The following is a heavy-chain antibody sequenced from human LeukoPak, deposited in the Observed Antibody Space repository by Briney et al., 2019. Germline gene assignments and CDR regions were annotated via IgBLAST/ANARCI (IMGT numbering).Heavy chain of an antibody. J-gene: IGHJ3*02. V-gene: IGHV4-59*02. CDR3: ARSDYYGSGSHTVFDAFDI. D-gene: IGHD3-10*01. CDR1: GGSVNNYF. CDR2: IDGSGNT. Sequence: PSETLSLTCTVSGGSVNNYFWSWIRRPPGKGLEWIGYIDGSGNTDYNPSLKSQVSISIAKSKNQFFLKLSSVTAADTAMYYCARSDYYGSGSHTVFDAFDIWGQGTRVTVSS.